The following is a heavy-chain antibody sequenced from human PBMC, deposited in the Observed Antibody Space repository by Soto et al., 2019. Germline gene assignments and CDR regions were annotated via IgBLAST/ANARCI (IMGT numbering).Heavy chain of an antibody. V-gene: IGHV4-38-2*01. Sequence: SDTLSLPCAVSGYSVSDGYYLGWIRQPPGKGLEWIGSINRSEKTYYNPSLKSRLTISVDTSKNQISLTLSSVTAADTAIYYCARSGDDYGSYVDYWGQGTLVTVSS. CDR2: INRSEKT. D-gene: IGHD4-17*01. J-gene: IGHJ4*02. CDR1: GYSVSDGYY. CDR3: ARSGDDYGSYVDY.